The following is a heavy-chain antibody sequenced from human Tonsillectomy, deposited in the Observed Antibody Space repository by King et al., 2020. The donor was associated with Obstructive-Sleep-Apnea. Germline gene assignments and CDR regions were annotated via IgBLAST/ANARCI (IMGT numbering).Heavy chain of an antibody. D-gene: IGHD3-3*01. J-gene: IGHJ6*02. CDR2: ISHDGSNK. Sequence: VQLVESGGGVVQPGRSLRLSCAASGFTFSSYGMDWVRQAPGKGLEWVAGISHDGSNKYYADSVKGRFTISRDNSENTRYLQMNSLRTEDTAVYYWAKQLEYDYGMDVWGQGTTVTVSS. V-gene: IGHV3-30*18. CDR1: GFTFSSYG. CDR3: AKQLEYDYGMDV.